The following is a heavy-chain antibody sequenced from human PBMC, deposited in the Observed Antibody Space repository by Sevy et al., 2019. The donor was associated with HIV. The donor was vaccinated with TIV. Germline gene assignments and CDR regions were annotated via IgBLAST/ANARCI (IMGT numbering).Heavy chain of an antibody. J-gene: IGHJ6*02. D-gene: IGHD3-3*01. CDR1: GGSISSSSYY. Sequence: SETLSLTCTVSGGSISSSSYYWGWIRQPPGKGLEWIGSIYYSGSTYYNPSLKSRVPISVETSKNQFSLKLSSVTAADTAVYYCARHLGATTIFGVVILDYGMDVWGQGTTVTVSS. CDR3: ARHLGATTIFGVVILDYGMDV. CDR2: IYYSGST. V-gene: IGHV4-39*01.